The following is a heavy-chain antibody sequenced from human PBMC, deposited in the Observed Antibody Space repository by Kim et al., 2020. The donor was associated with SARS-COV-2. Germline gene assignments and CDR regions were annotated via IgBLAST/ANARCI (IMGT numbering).Heavy chain of an antibody. Sequence: VTGRFTIPRDNAKNSLYLQMKSLRAEDTAVYYCAREGSYYDSSGYYYFDYWGQGTLVTVSS. V-gene: IGHV3-11*04. CDR3: AREGSYYDSSGYYYFDY. D-gene: IGHD3-22*01. J-gene: IGHJ4*02.